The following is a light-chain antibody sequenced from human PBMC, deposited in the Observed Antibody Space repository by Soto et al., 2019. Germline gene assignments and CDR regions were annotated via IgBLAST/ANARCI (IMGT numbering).Light chain of an antibody. J-gene: IGKJ1*01. CDR3: QQYNNWWT. CDR2: GAS. Sequence: EIVMTQSPATLPVSPGERATLSCRASQSVSSNLAWYQQKPGQAPRLLIYGASTRATGIPARFSGSGSGTEFTHTISSLQSEDFAVYYCQQYNNWWTFGQGTKVDIK. CDR1: QSVSSN. V-gene: IGKV3-15*01.